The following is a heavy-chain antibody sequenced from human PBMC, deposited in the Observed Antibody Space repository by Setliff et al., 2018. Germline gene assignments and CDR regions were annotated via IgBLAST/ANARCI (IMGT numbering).Heavy chain of an antibody. CDR3: ARGAPQRSSFDSRYMDV. J-gene: IGHJ6*03. Sequence: PSQTLSLTCAASGGTFSDYYWTWIRQPPGKGLEWIGEINHSGSTRYAPSLQSRVTISIHMSWNQFSLRLSSLTAADTAVYYCARGAPQRSSFDSRYMDVWDKGATVTVSS. CDR2: INHSGST. V-gene: IGHV4-34*01. D-gene: IGHD1-1*01. CDR1: GGTFSDYY.